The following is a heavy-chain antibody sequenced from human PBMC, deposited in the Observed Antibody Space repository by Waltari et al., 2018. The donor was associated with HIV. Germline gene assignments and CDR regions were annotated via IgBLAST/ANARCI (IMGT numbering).Heavy chain of an antibody. CDR3: ARGVAGWFGEVDY. J-gene: IGHJ4*02. Sequence: EVQLVESGGGLVQPGGSLRLSCAASGFTFSSYSMNWVRQAPGKVVEWVSYIISSNSTIYYANSVKGRFTISRDNAKNSLYLQMNSLRAEDTAVYYCARGVAGWFGEVDYWGQGTLLTVSS. CDR1: GFTFSSYS. D-gene: IGHD3-10*01. CDR2: IISSNSTI. V-gene: IGHV3-48*01.